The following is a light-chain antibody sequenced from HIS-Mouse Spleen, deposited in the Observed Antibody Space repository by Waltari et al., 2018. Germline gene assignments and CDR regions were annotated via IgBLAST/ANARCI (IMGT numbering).Light chain of an antibody. CDR3: SSYTSSSFNVV. CDR1: SSDVGRYHY. V-gene: IGLV2-14*03. J-gene: IGLJ2*01. CDR2: DVS. Sequence: QSAMTQPASASGSPGQSITISCTGNSSDVGRYHYAPWYQQHPGKAPKLMIYDVSNRPSGVSNRFSGSKSGNTASLTISGLQAEDEADYYCSSYTSSSFNVVFGGGTKLTVL.